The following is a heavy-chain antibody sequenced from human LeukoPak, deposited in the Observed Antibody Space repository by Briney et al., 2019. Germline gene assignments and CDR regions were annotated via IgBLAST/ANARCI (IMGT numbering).Heavy chain of an antibody. D-gene: IGHD6-19*01. V-gene: IGHV3-66*01. CDR3: ARERNLEIAVAGTIFNY. J-gene: IGHJ4*02. CDR1: GFTVSSNY. CDR2: IYSGGST. Sequence: GGSLRLSCAVSGFTVSSNYMSWVRQAPGKGLEWVSVIYSGGSTYYADSVKGRFTISRDNSKNTLYLQMKSLRAEDTAVYYCARERNLEIAVAGTIFNYWGQGTLVTVSS.